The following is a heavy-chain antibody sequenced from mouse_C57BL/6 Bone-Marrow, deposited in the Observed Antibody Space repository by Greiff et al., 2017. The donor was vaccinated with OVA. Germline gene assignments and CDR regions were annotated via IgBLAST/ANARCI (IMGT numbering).Heavy chain of an antibody. J-gene: IGHJ4*01. CDR3: ARRPHYCGSSYSAMDY. Sequence: VQLQQSGAELVKPGASVKMSCKASGYTFTSYWITWVKQRPGQGLEWIGDIYPGSGSTNYNEKFKSKATLTVDTSSSTAYMQLSSLTSENSAFDDCARRPHYCGSSYSAMDYWGQGTSVTVSS. CDR2: IYPGSGST. V-gene: IGHV1-55*01. CDR1: GYTFTSYW. D-gene: IGHD1-1*01.